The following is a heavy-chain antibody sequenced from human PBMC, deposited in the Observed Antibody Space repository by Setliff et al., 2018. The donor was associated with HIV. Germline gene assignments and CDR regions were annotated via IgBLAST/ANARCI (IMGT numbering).Heavy chain of an antibody. CDR3: ARVPRITTLRNAFDI. CDR1: GDSISGGGYV. J-gene: IGHJ3*02. D-gene: IGHD3-10*01. CDR2: IYYTGNT. V-gene: IGHV4-31*03. Sequence: PSETLSLTCTVSGDSISGGGYVWSWVRQHPGKGLEWIGYIYYTGNTYYNTSLKSRITISIDTSKNQFSLNLNSVTAADTAVYYCARVPRITTLRNAFDIWGQGTMVTVS.